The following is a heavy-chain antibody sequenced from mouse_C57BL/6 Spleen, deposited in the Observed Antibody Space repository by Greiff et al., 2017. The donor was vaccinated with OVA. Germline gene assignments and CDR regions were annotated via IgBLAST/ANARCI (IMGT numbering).Heavy chain of an antibody. CDR3: ASYSNVSSPAWFAY. CDR2: IDPANGNT. D-gene: IGHD1-1*01. J-gene: IGHJ3*01. V-gene: IGHV14-3*01. CDR1: GFNFKNTY. Sequence: EVQLQQSVAELVRPGASVKLSCTASGFNFKNTYMHWVKQRPEQGLEWIGRIDPANGNTKYAPKFKGKATITADTSSNTAYLQLSSLTSEDTAIYSCASYSNVSSPAWFAYWGQGTLVTVSA.